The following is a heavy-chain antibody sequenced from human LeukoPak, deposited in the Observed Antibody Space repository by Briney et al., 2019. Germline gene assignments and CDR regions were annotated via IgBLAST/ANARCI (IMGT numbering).Heavy chain of an antibody. J-gene: IGHJ4*02. CDR3: ARRDWNGISCFDY. Sequence: GGALRLSCAASGFTFVSYWMSWVRQAPGKGLEWVANIKEDGSEKYYVDSVKGRFTISRDNAKNSLYLQMNSLRAEDTAVYYCARRDWNGISCFDYWGQGTLVTVSS. D-gene: IGHD1-1*01. CDR2: IKEDGSEK. V-gene: IGHV3-7*05. CDR1: GFTFVSYW.